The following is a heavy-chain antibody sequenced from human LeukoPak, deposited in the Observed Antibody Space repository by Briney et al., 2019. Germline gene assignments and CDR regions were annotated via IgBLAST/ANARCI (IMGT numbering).Heavy chain of an antibody. J-gene: IGHJ4*02. V-gene: IGHV1-8*03. CDR3: ARGSSDIPSGDY. CDR1: GYTFTSYD. Sequence: GASVKVSCKASGYTFTSYDINWVRQATGQGLEWMGWMNPNSGNTGYAQKFQGRVTITRNTSMSTAYMELSSLRSEDTAVYYCARGSSDIPSGDYWGQGTLVTVSS. CDR2: MNPNSGNT. D-gene: IGHD5-12*01.